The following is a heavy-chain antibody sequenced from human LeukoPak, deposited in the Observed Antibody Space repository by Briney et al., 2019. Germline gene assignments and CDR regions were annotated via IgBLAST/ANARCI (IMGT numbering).Heavy chain of an antibody. CDR1: GFTFSSYG. Sequence: QSGGSLRLSCAASGFTFSSYGMHWVRQAPGKGLEWVAVISYDGSNKYYADSVKGRFTISRDNSKNTLYLQMNSLRAEDTAVYYCAKDLIHRGGNSGLDYWGQGTLVTVSS. CDR2: ISYDGSNK. D-gene: IGHD4-23*01. V-gene: IGHV3-30*18. CDR3: AKDLIHRGGNSGLDY. J-gene: IGHJ4*02.